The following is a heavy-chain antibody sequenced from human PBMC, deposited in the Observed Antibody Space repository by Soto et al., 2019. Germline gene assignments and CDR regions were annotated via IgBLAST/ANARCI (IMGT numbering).Heavy chain of an antibody. D-gene: IGHD2-2*01. Sequence: EVQLVESGGGLVQPGGSLRLSCAASGFTFSSYRMNWVRQAPGKGLEWVSYISRSSSTIYYADSVKGRFTISRDNAKNSLYLQMNSLRAEDTAVYYCAREEGVVPAATFDYWGQGTLVTVSS. CDR2: ISRSSSTI. J-gene: IGHJ4*02. CDR3: AREEGVVPAATFDY. V-gene: IGHV3-48*01. CDR1: GFTFSSYR.